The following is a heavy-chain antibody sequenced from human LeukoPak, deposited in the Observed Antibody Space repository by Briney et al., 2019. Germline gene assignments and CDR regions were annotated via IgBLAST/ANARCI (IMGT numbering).Heavy chain of an antibody. D-gene: IGHD3-9*01. CDR1: GFTFSSYG. CDR2: ISGSSGST. CDR3: AKGDFNILTGYSYYYYMDV. V-gene: IGHV3-23*01. J-gene: IGHJ6*03. Sequence: GGSLRLSCAASGFTFSSYGMNWVRQAPGKGLEWVSIISGSSGSTHYADSVKGRFTISRDNSKNTLYLQMNSLRAEDTAVYYCAKGDFNILTGYSYYYYMDVWGKGTTVTISS.